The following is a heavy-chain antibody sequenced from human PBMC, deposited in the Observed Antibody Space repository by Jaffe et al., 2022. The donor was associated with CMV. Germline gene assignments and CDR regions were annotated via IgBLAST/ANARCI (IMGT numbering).Heavy chain of an antibody. CDR2: INHSGST. CDR3: ARGGRARLGYNWFDP. J-gene: IGHJ5*02. D-gene: IGHD6-6*01. CDR1: GGSFSGYY. Sequence: QVQLQQWGAGLLKPSETLSLTCAVYGGSFSGYYWSWIRQPPGKGLEWIGEINHSGSTNYNPSLKSRVTISVDTSKNQFSLKLSSVTAADTAVYYCARGGRARLGYNWFDPWGQGTLVTVSS. V-gene: IGHV4-34*01.